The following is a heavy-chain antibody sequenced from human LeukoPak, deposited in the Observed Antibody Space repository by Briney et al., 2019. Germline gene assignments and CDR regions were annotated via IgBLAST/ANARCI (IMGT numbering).Heavy chain of an antibody. CDR2: IKSKTDGGTT. D-gene: IGHD6-19*01. V-gene: IGHV3-15*01. CDR1: GFTFSNAW. CDR3: TTDYYSSGSYYFDY. J-gene: IGHJ4*02. Sequence: GGSLRLSCAASGFTFSNAWMSWVRQAPGKGLEWVGRIKSKTDGGTTDYAAPVKGRFTISRDDSKNTLYLQMNSLKTEDTAEYYCTTDYYSSGSYYFDYWGQGTLVTVSS.